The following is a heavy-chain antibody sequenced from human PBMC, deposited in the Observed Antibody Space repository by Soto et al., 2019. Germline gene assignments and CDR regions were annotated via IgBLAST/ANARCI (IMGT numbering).Heavy chain of an antibody. CDR2: INPSGGST. CDR1: GYTFTSYY. Sequence: QVQLVQSGAEVKKPGAAVKVSCKASGYTFTSYYMHWVRQAPGQGLEWMGIINPSGGSTSYAQKFESSVIMTRDTSTSAVYRELSGLRAEETAVYDCARDLAVAGVVPAASTNGFDHWGQGTLVTVSS. V-gene: IGHV1-46*01. D-gene: IGHD2-2*01. J-gene: IGHJ5*02. CDR3: ARDLAVAGVVPAASTNGFDH.